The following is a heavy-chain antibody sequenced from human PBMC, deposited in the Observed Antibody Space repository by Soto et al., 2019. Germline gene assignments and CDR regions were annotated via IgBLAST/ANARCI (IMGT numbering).Heavy chain of an antibody. CDR3: ARGRYSYDPGGGYYYGWGGSDS. Sequence: SVKVSCKASGGTFSSYAISWVRQAPGQGLEWMGGIIPIFGTANYAQKFQGRVTITADKSTSTAYMELSSLRSEDTAVYYCARGRYSYDPGGGYYYGWGGSDSGGRGPL. CDR1: GGTFSSYA. CDR2: IIPIFGTA. J-gene: IGHJ2*01. D-gene: IGHD3-10*01. V-gene: IGHV1-69*06.